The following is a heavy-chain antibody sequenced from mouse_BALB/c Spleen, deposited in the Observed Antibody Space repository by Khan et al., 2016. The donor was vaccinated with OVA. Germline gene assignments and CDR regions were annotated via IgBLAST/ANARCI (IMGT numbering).Heavy chain of an antibody. CDR3: ARTATIKY. CDR2: ISYSGST. J-gene: IGHJ2*01. V-gene: IGHV3-2*02. CDR1: GYSITSGYG. D-gene: IGHD1-2*01. Sequence: VQLKESGPGLVKPSQSLSLTCTVTGYSITSGYGWNWIRQFPGNKLEWMGYISYSGSTNYNPSLKSRISITRDTSKNQFFLQLNSVTTEDTATXYCARTATIKYWGQGTTLTVSS.